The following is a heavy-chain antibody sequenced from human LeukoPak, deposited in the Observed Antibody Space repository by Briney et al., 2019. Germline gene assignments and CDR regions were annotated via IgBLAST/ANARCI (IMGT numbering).Heavy chain of an antibody. CDR1: GYTFTSNG. CDR3: ARDKNYRLDY. Sequence: GASVKVSCKASGYTFTSNGISWVRQAPGKELEWMGWISANSGNKNYAQKMQGRVTMTTETSSSTAYMELRNLRSADTAVYYCARDKNYRLDYWGQGTLVTVSS. J-gene: IGHJ4*02. D-gene: IGHD5-24*01. CDR2: ISANSGNK. V-gene: IGHV1-18*01.